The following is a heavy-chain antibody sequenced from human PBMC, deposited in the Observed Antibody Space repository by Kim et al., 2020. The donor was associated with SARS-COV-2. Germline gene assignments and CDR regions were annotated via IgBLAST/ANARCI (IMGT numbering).Heavy chain of an antibody. CDR3: ARHLRAAAGRVGAFDI. V-gene: IGHV5-51*01. CDR1: GYSFTSYW. J-gene: IGHJ3*02. Sequence: GESLKISCKGSGYSFTSYWIGWVRQMPGKGLEWMGIIYPGDSDTRYSPSFQGQVTISADKSISTAYLQWSSLKASDTAMYYCARHLRAAAGRVGAFDIWGQGTMVTVSS. CDR2: IYPGDSDT. D-gene: IGHD6-13*01.